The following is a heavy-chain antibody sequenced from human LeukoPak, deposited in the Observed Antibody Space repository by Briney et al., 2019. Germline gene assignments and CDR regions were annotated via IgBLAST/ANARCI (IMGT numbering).Heavy chain of an antibody. V-gene: IGHV4-59*01. CDR1: GGSISSYY. J-gene: IGHJ6*03. CDR3: ARVSWFPGTSYYYMDV. CDR2: IDHSGTT. Sequence: SETLSLTCTVSGGSISSYYWSWIRQPPGKGLEWIGYIDHSGTTNYNPSLKSRVTISVDTSKNQFSLKLSSVTAADTAVYYCARVSWFPGTSYYYMDVWGKGTTVTVSS. D-gene: IGHD1-1*01.